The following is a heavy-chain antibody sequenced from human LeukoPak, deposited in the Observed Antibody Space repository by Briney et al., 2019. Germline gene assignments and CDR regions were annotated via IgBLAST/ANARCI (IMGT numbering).Heavy chain of an antibody. CDR2: IYHSGST. V-gene: IGHV4-30-2*01. CDR3: ARSYYYGSGSYVWFDP. D-gene: IGHD3-10*01. J-gene: IGHJ5*02. Sequence: SETLSLTCAVSGGSISSGGYSWSWIRQPPGKGLEWIGYIYHSGSTYYNPSLKSRVTISVDRSKNQFSLKLSSVTAADTAVYYCARSYYYGSGSYVWFDPWGRGTLVTVSS. CDR1: GGSISSGGYS.